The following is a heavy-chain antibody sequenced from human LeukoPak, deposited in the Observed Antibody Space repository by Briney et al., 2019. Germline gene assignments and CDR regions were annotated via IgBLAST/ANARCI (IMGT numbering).Heavy chain of an antibody. Sequence: ASVKVSCKASGGTFSSYAISWVRQAPGQGLEWMGGIIPIFGTANYAQKFQGRVTITADESTSTAYMELSSLRSEDTAVYYCAAARPIAAAGKYYYYYYMDVWGKGTTVTISS. CDR1: GGTFSSYA. CDR2: IIPIFGTA. D-gene: IGHD6-13*01. J-gene: IGHJ6*03. CDR3: AAARPIAAAGKYYYYYYMDV. V-gene: IGHV1-69*13.